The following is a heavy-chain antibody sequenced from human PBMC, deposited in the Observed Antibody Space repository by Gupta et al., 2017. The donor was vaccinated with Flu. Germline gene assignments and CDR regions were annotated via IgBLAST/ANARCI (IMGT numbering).Heavy chain of an antibody. Sequence: YYMNWIRQAPGKGLEWVAYIRAGGTPIYYADSVQGRFTISRDDSKNSLYLQMNSLRVDDTAVYYCASPGIAVPGAPFWGQGTLVTVSS. CDR3: ASPGIAVPGAPF. J-gene: IGHJ4*02. D-gene: IGHD2-2*01. V-gene: IGHV3-11*01. CDR1: YY. CDR2: IRAGGTPI.